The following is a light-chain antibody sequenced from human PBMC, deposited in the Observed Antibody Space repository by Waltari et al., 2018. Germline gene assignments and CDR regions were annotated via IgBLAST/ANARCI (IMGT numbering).Light chain of an antibody. CDR1: QSLLHSDGKTH. CDR2: WAS. Sequence: VMTQTPLALSVTPGQPASISCKSSQSLLHSDGKTHLYWYLQKPGQPPKLLIYWASIRASGVPDRFSGSGSGTDFTLTISSLQAEDVAVYYCHHYYIPPLTFGQGTRLEI. CDR3: HHYYIPPLT. V-gene: IGKV4-1*01. J-gene: IGKJ5*01.